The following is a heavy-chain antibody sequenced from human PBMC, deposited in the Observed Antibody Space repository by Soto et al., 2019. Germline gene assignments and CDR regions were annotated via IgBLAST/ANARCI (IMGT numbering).Heavy chain of an antibody. V-gene: IGHV5-51*01. D-gene: IGHD4-17*01. CDR1: GYSFTSYW. J-gene: IGHJ4*02. CDR3: ARGGRVTTERNYFDY. CDR2: IYPGDSDT. Sequence: PGESLKISCKGSGYSFTSYWIGWVRQMPGKGLEWMGIIYPGDSDTRYSPSFQGQVTISADKSISTAYLQWSSLKASDTAMYYCARGGRVTTERNYFDYWGQGTLVTVSS.